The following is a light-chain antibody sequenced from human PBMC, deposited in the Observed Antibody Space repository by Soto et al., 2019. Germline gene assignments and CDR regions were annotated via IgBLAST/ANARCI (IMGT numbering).Light chain of an antibody. CDR1: QSVGTN. CDR3: QQYNNWPQT. J-gene: IGKJ1*01. V-gene: IGKV3-15*01. CDR2: GVS. Sequence: ERVMSQSPVTLSVSPGESVTLSCRASQSVGTNLAWYQQKPGQAPSLLIYGVSTRATGIPTRFSGRGSGSQFTLTISSLQSEDFAVYYCQQYNNWPQTFGQGSIVDIK.